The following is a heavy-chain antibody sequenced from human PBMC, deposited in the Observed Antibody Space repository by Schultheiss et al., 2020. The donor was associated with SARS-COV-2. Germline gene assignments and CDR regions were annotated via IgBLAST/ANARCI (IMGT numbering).Heavy chain of an antibody. J-gene: IGHJ4*02. CDR3: ARATVTTRLRLFDY. D-gene: IGHD4-17*01. V-gene: IGHV4-34*01. CDR1: GGSFSGYY. Sequence: SETLSLTCAVYGGSFSGYYWSWIRQPPGKGLEWIGEINHSGSTNYNPSLKSRVTISVDTSKNQFSLKLSSVTAADTAVYYCARATVTTRLRLFDYWGQGTLVTVSS. CDR2: INHSGST.